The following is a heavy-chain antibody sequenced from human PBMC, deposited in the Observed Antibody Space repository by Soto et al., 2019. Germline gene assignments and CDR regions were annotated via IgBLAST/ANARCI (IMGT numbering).Heavy chain of an antibody. CDR2: IFHSGTT. Sequence: SETRSLTWAVSGYSISSGYYWGFVRQPPGKGLEWLGSIFHSGTTYDNPSLKSRVTISVDMSKNQFSLKLTSVTAADTAVYYCARLLDDSRGYYYFDYWGQGTLVTVSS. V-gene: IGHV4-38-2*01. D-gene: IGHD3-22*01. CDR3: ARLLDDSRGYYYFDY. CDR1: GYSISSGYY. J-gene: IGHJ4*02.